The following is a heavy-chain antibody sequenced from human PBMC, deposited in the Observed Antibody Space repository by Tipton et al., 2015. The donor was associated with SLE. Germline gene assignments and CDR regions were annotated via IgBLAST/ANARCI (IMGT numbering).Heavy chain of an antibody. V-gene: IGHV4-39*07. CDR1: GGSIGSRSHY. D-gene: IGHD3-22*01. J-gene: IGHJ4*02. CDR3: ASLSGFYDY. Sequence: TLSLTCTVSGGSIGSRSHYWGWIRQPPGKGLEWIGSIYYTGTTYYSPSLKSRVTISVDTSKNQFSLKLSSVTAADTAVYYCASLSGFYDYWGQGTLVTVSS. CDR2: IYYTGTT.